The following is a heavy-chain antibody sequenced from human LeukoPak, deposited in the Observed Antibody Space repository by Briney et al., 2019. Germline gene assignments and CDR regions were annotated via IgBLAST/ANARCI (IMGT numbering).Heavy chain of an antibody. D-gene: IGHD2-2*03. V-gene: IGHV4-59*12. J-gene: IGHJ4*02. CDR2: IYYSGST. Sequence: SETLSLTCTVSGGSLSSYYWSWIRQPPGKGLEWMGYIYYSGSTKYNPPLKSRVTISVDTSKNHFSLKLSSVTAAGTAVYYCARDKHLGFSSGTKYYPYDFDSCGQRNQVSVSS. CDR3: ARDKHLGFSSGTKYYPYDFDS. CDR1: GGSLSSYY.